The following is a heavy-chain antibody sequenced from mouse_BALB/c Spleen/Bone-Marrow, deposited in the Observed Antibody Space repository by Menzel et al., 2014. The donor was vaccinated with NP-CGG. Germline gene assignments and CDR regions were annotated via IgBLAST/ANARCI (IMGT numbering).Heavy chain of an antibody. Sequence: QAQLQQSEAELVKPGASVKLSCKASGYTFTEYTIHWVKQRSGQGLERIGWFYPGSGSIKYNEKFKAKATLTADKSSSTAYMQLSSRTSEDSAVYVCARSRYGSYYGYWGQGTPRTTSS. J-gene: IGHJ2*01. CDR1: GYTFTEYT. CDR3: ARSRYGSYYGY. D-gene: IGHD1-1*01. V-gene: IGHV1-62-2*01. CDR2: FYPGSGSI.